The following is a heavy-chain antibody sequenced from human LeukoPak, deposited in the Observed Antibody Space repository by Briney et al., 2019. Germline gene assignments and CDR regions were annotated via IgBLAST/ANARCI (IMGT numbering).Heavy chain of an antibody. Sequence: PGASLRLSCAASGFTVSSNYMSWVRQAPGNGLEWGSVIYSGGSTYYADSVKGRFTISRDNAKNPLYLQMNSLRAEDTAVYYCTRKTMNYWGQGTLVTVSS. CDR1: GFTVSSNY. V-gene: IGHV3-66*01. D-gene: IGHD3-22*01. CDR2: IYSGGST. J-gene: IGHJ4*02. CDR3: TRKTMNY.